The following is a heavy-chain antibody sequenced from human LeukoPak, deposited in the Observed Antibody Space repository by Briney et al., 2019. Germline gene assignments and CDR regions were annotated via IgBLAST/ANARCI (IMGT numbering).Heavy chain of an antibody. V-gene: IGHV3-30-3*01. CDR3: ARYRSGSYQDY. CDR2: ISYDGSNK. CDR1: GFTFSNYA. D-gene: IGHD1-26*01. J-gene: IGHJ4*02. Sequence: GGSLRLSCAASGFTFSNYAMHWVRQAPGKGLEWVAVISYDGSNKYYADSVKGRFTISRDNSKNTLYLQMNSLRAEDTAVYYCARYRSGSYQDYWGQGTLVTVSS.